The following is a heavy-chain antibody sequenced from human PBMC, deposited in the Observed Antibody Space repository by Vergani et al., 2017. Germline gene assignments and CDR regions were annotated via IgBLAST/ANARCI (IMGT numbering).Heavy chain of an antibody. D-gene: IGHD4-17*01. CDR1: GYSFTSYW. CDR2: IYPGDSDT. Sequence: EVQLVPSGAEVKTPGASLKISCKGSGYSFTSYWIGWVRQLPGKGLEWMGIIYPGDSDTRYSPSFQGQVTISADKSISTAYLQWSSLKASDTAMYYCARQFLTYGEYRNGFDPWGQGTLVTVAS. CDR3: ARQFLTYGEYRNGFDP. V-gene: IGHV5-51*01. J-gene: IGHJ5*02.